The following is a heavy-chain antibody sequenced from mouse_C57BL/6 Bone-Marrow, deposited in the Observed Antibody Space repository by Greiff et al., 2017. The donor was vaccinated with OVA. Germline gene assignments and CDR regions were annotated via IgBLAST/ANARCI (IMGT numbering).Heavy chain of an antibody. J-gene: IGHJ3*01. V-gene: IGHV5-16*01. Sequence: EVHLVESEGGLVQPGSSMKLSCTASGFTFSDYYMAWVRQVPEKGLEWVANINYDGSSTYYLDSLKSHFIISRDNAKNILYLQMSSLKSEDTATYYCARVAGGAWFAYWGQGTLVTVSA. CDR2: INYDGSST. CDR1: GFTFSDYY. CDR3: ARVAGGAWFAY. D-gene: IGHD1-1*01.